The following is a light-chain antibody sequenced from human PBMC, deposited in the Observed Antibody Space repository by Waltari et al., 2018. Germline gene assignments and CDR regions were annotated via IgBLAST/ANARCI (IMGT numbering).Light chain of an antibody. CDR2: GAS. V-gene: IGKV3D-15*01. J-gene: IGKJ1*01. CDR1: QAGSRS. CDR3: QHYVRLPAT. Sequence: ANQAGSRSVALYQQKARQAPKLLIYGASTSATGIPVRFTGSGSGTDVSLTIGSLEPKDFAIYCGQHYVRLPATFGQGTKVEIK.